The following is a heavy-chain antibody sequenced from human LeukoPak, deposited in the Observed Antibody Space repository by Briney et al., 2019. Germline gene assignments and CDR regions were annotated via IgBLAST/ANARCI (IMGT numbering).Heavy chain of an antibody. CDR2: IIPIFGTA. D-gene: IGHD2-8*01. J-gene: IGHJ4*02. CDR3: ASIHRGYCTNGVCSDPYFDY. Sequence: SVKVSCKASGGTFSSYAISWVRQAPGQGLEWMGGIIPIFGTANYAQKSQGRVTITTDESTSTAYMELSSLRSEDTAVYYCASIHRGYCTNGVCSDPYFDYWGQGTLVTVSS. V-gene: IGHV1-69*05. CDR1: GGTFSSYA.